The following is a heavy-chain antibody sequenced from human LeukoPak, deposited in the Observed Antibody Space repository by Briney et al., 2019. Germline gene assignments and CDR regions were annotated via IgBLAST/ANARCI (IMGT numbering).Heavy chain of an antibody. CDR1: GFILRNYA. J-gene: IGHJ4*02. Sequence: GGSLRLSCAASGFILRNYAMTWVRQATGKGLEWVSGISGGGGTTNYADSVKGRFTISRDNSKNTVFLQMNSLRAEDTAIYYCAKGIHLSLSENDYWGQGTLVTVSS. V-gene: IGHV3-23*01. D-gene: IGHD5-18*01. CDR3: AKGIHLSLSENDY. CDR2: ISGGGGTT.